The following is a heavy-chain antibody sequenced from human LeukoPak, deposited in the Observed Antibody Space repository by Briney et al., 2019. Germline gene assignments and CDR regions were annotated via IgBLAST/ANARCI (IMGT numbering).Heavy chain of an antibody. CDR1: GYTFTSYA. V-gene: IGHV1-3*01. CDR3: ARKPYYYGSGSYFDY. CDR2: INAGNGNT. J-gene: IGHJ4*02. D-gene: IGHD3-10*01. Sequence: ASVKVSCKASGYTFTSYAMHWVRQAPGQRLEWMGWINAGNGNTKYSRKFQGRVTITRDTSASTAYMELSSLRSEDTAVYYCARKPYYYGSGSYFDYWGQGTLVTVSS.